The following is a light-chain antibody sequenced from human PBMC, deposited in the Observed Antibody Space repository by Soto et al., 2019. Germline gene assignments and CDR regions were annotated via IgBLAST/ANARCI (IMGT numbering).Light chain of an antibody. CDR1: QSLVYSAGNTY. J-gene: IGKJ2*01. V-gene: IGKV2-30*01. CDR3: MQGTHWPYT. CDR2: KVS. Sequence: DAVLTQSPLSLPVTLGQPASISCRSSQSLVYSAGNTYLHWFQQRPGQSPRRLIYKVSARDSGDPDRFCGRAAGTDVTLEISRVEAEDVGVYSGMQGTHWPYTFGRGTKLEIK.